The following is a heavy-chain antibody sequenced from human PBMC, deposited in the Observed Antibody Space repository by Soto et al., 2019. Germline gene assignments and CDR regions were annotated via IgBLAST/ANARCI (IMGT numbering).Heavy chain of an antibody. CDR2: IFYSGFT. CDR1: GHSISSSNYY. Sequence: SETLSLTCTVSGHSISSSNYYWGWIRQPPGKGLEWIGSIFYSGFTYDNPSLKSRVTMSVDRSKNQFSLRLSSVTAADTAVYYCAREYYYGSGPWYWGQGTLVTVSS. J-gene: IGHJ4*02. D-gene: IGHD3-10*01. CDR3: AREYYYGSGPWY. V-gene: IGHV4-39*02.